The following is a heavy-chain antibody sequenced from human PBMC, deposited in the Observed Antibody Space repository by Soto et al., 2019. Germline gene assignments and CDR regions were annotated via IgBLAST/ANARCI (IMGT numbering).Heavy chain of an antibody. J-gene: IGHJ3*02. Sequence: GSLRLPCPGSGFTLRSCAMSWVRQAPGNGLEWVSAISGSGGSTYYADSVKGRFTISRDNCTNTLYLQMNSLRAEDTAVYYCAKTIWNDVSDAFDIWGQGTMVTVSS. CDR2: ISGSGGST. CDR1: GFTLRSCA. CDR3: AKTIWNDVSDAFDI. D-gene: IGHD1-1*01. V-gene: IGHV3-23*01.